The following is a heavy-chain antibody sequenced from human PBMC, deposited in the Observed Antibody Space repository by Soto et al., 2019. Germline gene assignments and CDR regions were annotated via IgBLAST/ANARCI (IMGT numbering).Heavy chain of an antibody. Sequence: QVQLVQSAAEVKKPGSSVKVSCKASGGTFSSYTISWVRQAPGQGLEWMGRIIPILGIANYAQKFQGRVTITADKSTSTAYMELSSLRSEDTAVYYCAREMSYCSSTSCYEGGRYDYWGQGTLVTVSS. CDR1: GGTFSSYT. CDR2: IIPILGIA. J-gene: IGHJ4*02. D-gene: IGHD2-2*01. CDR3: AREMSYCSSTSCYEGGRYDY. V-gene: IGHV1-69*08.